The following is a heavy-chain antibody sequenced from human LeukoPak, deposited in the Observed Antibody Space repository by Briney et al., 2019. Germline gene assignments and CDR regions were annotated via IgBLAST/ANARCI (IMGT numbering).Heavy chain of an antibody. CDR3: ARGSLQWLAWDY. CDR2: IYYSGST. D-gene: IGHD5-12*01. CDR1: GGSISSSSYY. J-gene: IGHJ4*02. V-gene: IGHV4-39*07. Sequence: PSETLSLTCTVSGGSISSSSYYWGWIRQPPGKGLEWIGSIYYSGSTYYNPSLKSRVTISVDTSKNQFSLKLSSVTAADTAVYYCARGSLQWLAWDYWGQGTLVTVSS.